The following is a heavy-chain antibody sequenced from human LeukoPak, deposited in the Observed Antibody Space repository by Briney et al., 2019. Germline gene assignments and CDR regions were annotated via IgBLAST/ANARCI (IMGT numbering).Heavy chain of an antibody. Sequence: SSDTLTLTCTVSGGSISSYYGIWLRQPPGKALEWLAYIYYSGSTNYNPSLKSRVTISVDTSKNQFSLTLSSVTAADPAAYYCAGCRTVLFWYGDYRASDYWGQGTLVTVSS. V-gene: IGHV4-59*07. J-gene: IGHJ4*02. CDR1: GGSISSYY. CDR2: IYYSGST. D-gene: IGHD3-10*01. CDR3: AGCRTVLFWYGDYRASDY.